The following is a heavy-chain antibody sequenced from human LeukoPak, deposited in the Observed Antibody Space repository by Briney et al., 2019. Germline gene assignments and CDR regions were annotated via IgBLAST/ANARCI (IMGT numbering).Heavy chain of an antibody. J-gene: IGHJ4*02. D-gene: IGHD6-13*01. CDR2: IYPGDSDT. CDR3: ARRGESSSWYSDY. Sequence: GESLKISCKGSGYTFTRYWIGWVRQMPGKGLEWMGIIYPGDSDTRYSPSFQGQVTISADKSISTAYLQWSSLKASDTAIYYCARRGESSSWYSDYWGQGTLVTVSS. V-gene: IGHV5-51*01. CDR1: GYTFTRYW.